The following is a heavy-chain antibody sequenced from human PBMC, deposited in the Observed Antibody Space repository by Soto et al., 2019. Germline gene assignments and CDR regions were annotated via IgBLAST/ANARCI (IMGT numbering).Heavy chain of an antibody. J-gene: IGHJ4*02. CDR2: ISGSGDNT. V-gene: IGHV3-23*01. CDR1: KFTFSTYA. Sequence: GGSLRLSCAASKFTFSTYAMTWVRQAPGKGLEWVSDISGSGDNTYYADSVKGRFTISRDNSKSTLYLQMNSLRAEDTAVYYCAREVGYGDFSAALLDWGQGTLVTVSS. CDR3: AREVGYGDFSAALLD. D-gene: IGHD4-17*01.